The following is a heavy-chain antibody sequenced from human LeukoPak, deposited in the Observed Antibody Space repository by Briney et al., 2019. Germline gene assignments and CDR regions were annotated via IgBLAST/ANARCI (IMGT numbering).Heavy chain of an antibody. CDR2: TKQDGSEK. J-gene: IGHJ1*01. CDR3: VGWGISGITNH. Sequence: GGSLRLSCAASELTSSTSRMSWVRQAPGKGLEWVAQTKQDGSEKYYVDSVKGRFTTSRDKNSLFLQMNSVRAEDTAVYYCVGWGISGITNHWGQGTLVTVSS. D-gene: IGHD1-7*01. CDR1: ELTSSTSR. V-gene: IGHV3-7*01.